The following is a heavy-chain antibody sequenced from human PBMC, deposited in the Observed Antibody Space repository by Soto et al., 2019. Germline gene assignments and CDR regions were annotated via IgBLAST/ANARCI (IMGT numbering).Heavy chain of an antibody. D-gene: IGHD2-15*01. CDR3: ARFSGGSYNTYYFYYGMDV. V-gene: IGHV1-18*01. Sequence: QVQLVQSGAEVKKPGASVKVSCKASGYTFTSYVISWVRQAPGQGLDWMGWISAYNGNTKYAQDLQGRVTMTTDTSTSTAYMELRSLRSDDTAVYYCARFSGGSYNTYYFYYGMDVWGQGTTVTVSS. J-gene: IGHJ6*02. CDR1: GYTFTSYV. CDR2: ISAYNGNT.